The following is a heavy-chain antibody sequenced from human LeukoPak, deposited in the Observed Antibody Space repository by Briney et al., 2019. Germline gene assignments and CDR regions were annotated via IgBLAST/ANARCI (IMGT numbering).Heavy chain of an antibody. D-gene: IGHD3-22*01. CDR2: FNTNTGNP. CDR3: ARDNRYYDSSGYYYAH. J-gene: IGHJ4*02. Sequence: ASVKVSCKASGYTFTSYAMSWVRQAPGQGLEWMGWFNTNTGNPTYAQGFTGRFVFSLDTSVSTAFLQISSLKAEDTAVYYCARDNRYYDSSGYYYAHWGQGTLVTVSS. V-gene: IGHV7-4-1*02. CDR1: GYTFTSYA.